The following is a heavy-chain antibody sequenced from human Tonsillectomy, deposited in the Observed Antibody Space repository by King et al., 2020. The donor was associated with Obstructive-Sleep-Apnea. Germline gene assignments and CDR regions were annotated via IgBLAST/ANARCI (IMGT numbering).Heavy chain of an antibody. D-gene: IGHD7-27*01. Sequence: QLVQSGGGLVQPGGSLKLSCAASGFTFSGSAMHWVRQASGKWLEWVVRIRSKANSYAKAYAASVKGRFTISRDDSKNTAYLQMNSLKTEDTAVYYCTRQDWGTDYWGQGTLVTVSS. CDR3: TRQDWGTDY. V-gene: IGHV3-73*01. J-gene: IGHJ4*02. CDR1: GFTFSGSA. CDR2: IRSKANSYAK.